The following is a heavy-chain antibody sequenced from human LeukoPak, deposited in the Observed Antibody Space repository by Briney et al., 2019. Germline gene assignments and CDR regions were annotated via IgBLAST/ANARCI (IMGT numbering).Heavy chain of an antibody. J-gene: IGHJ6*04. V-gene: IGHV3-21*01. CDR2: ISSTSSYI. CDR3: AELGITMIGGV. D-gene: IGHD3-10*02. Sequence: GGSLRLSCAASGFTFSSYSMNWVRQTPGKGLEWVASISSTSSYILYADSVKDRFTISRDNAKNSLYLQMNSLRAEDTAVYYCAELGITMIGGVWGKGTTVTISS. CDR1: GFTFSSYS.